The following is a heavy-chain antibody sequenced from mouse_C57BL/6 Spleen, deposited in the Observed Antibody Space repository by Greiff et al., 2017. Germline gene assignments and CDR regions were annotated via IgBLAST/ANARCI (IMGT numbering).Heavy chain of an antibody. V-gene: IGHV1-80*01. CDR2: IYPGDGDT. D-gene: IGHD2-2*01. J-gene: IGHJ3*01. Sequence: VQLQQSGAELVKPGASVKISCKASGYAFSSYWMNWVKQRPGKGLEWIGQIYPGDGDTNYNGKFKGKATLTADKSSSTAYMQLSSLTSEDSAVYFCAREGYGYGDFAYWGQGTLVTVSA. CDR1: GYAFSSYW. CDR3: AREGYGYGDFAY.